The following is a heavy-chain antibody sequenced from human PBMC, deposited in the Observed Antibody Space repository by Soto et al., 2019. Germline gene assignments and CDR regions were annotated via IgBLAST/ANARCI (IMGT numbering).Heavy chain of an antibody. Sequence: GGSLRLSCAASGFTFSSYAMSWVRQAPGKGLEWVSAISGSGGSTYYADSVKGRFTISRDNSKNTLYLQMNSLRAEDTAVYYCAKDVYSIAVVGPYFENWGQGTLVTVSS. J-gene: IGHJ4*02. CDR2: ISGSGGST. D-gene: IGHD6-19*01. V-gene: IGHV3-23*01. CDR1: GFTFSSYA. CDR3: AKDVYSIAVVGPYFEN.